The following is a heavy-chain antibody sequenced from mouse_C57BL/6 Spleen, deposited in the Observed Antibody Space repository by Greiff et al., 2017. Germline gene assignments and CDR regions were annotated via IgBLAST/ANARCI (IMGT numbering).Heavy chain of an antibody. D-gene: IGHD2-3*01. Sequence: QVQLQQPGAELVKPGASVKLSCKASGYTFTSYWMHWVKQRPGQGLEWIGMIHPNSGSTNYNEKFKSKATLTVDKSSSKAYMQLSSLTSEDAAVYYCAEGYYAPSFDYWGQGTTLTVSS. J-gene: IGHJ2*01. CDR1: GYTFTSYW. CDR2: IHPNSGST. V-gene: IGHV1-64*01. CDR3: AEGYYAPSFDY.